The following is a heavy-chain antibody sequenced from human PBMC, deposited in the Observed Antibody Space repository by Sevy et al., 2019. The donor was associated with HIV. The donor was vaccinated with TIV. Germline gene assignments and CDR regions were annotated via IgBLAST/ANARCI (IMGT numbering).Heavy chain of an antibody. V-gene: IGHV4-34*01. CDR2: INHSGST. D-gene: IGHD3-22*01. CDR1: GGSFSGYY. Sequence: SETLSLTCAVYGGSFSGYYWSWIRQPPGKGLEWIGEINHSGSTNYNPSLKSPVTISVDTSKNQFSLKLSSVTAADTAVYYCARGESSGYRGDWFDPWGQGTLVTVSS. J-gene: IGHJ5*02. CDR3: ARGESSGYRGDWFDP.